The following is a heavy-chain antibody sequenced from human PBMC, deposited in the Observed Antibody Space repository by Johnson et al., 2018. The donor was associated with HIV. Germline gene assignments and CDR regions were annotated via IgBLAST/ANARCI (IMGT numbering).Heavy chain of an antibody. CDR2: IRYFGSNK. CDR3: AKCLLRSGGNCYVVDAFDI. CDR1: GVTFSSHG. Sequence: QVQLVESAGDVVQPGGSLSLSCGAPGVTFSSHGMPWVRQAPGKGLALVAFIRYFGSNKYFSYSVKGPFTISQHNSKNTLYLQMNSLRVEDMALYYCAKCLLRSGGNCYVVDAFDIWGQGTMVTVSA. D-gene: IGHD2-15*01. V-gene: IGHV3-30*02. J-gene: IGHJ3*02.